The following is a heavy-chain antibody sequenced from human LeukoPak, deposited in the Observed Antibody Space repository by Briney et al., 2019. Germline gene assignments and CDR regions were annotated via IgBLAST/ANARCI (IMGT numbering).Heavy chain of an antibody. CDR3: ARDFPDYSSHFDY. V-gene: IGHV1-18*01. J-gene: IGHJ4*02. D-gene: IGHD6-19*01. Sequence: ASVKVSCKASGYTFTTYGIIWVRQAPGQGLEWMGWISTYNAKTKYAQNLQGRVAMTTDTSTSTVYMELRSLTSDDTAVYYCARDFPDYSSHFDYWGQGTLVTVSS. CDR1: GYTFTTYG. CDR2: ISTYNAKT.